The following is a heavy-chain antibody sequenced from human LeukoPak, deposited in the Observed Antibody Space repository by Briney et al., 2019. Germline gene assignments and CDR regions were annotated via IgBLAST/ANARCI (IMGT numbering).Heavy chain of an antibody. J-gene: IGHJ4*02. CDR1: GYTFTDYA. Sequence: ASVKVSCKASGYTFTDYAIHWVRQAPGQRLEWMGWINAGNGDTKYSQKFQGGVTITRDTSASIVYMELSSLISEDTALYSCARGSTSDWPFDYWGQGTRVTVSS. D-gene: IGHD2-2*01. V-gene: IGHV1-3*01. CDR2: INAGNGDT. CDR3: ARGSTSDWPFDY.